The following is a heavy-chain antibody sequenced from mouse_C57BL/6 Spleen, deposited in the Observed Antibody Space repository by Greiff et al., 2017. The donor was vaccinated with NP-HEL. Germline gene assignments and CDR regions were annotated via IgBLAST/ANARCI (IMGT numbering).Heavy chain of an antibody. V-gene: IGHV1-50*01. CDR1: GYTFTSYW. Sequence: QVQLQQPGAELVKPGASVKLSCKASGYTFTSYWMQWVKQRPGQGLEWIGEIDPSDSYTNYNQKFKGKATLTVDTSSSTAYMQLSSLTSEDSAVYYCASRDGDFDYWGQGTTLTVSS. J-gene: IGHJ2*01. CDR3: ASRDGDFDY. D-gene: IGHD2-3*01. CDR2: IDPSDSYT.